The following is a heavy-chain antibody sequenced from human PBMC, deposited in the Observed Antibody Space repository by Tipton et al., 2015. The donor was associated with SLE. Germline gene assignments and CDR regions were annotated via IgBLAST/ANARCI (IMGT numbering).Heavy chain of an antibody. CDR1: GFTFSSYW. D-gene: IGHD2-15*01. CDR2: IKEDGSEK. CDR3: ARYSTPLAFDI. J-gene: IGHJ3*02. V-gene: IGHV3-7*01. Sequence: SLRLSCAASGFTFSSYWISWVRQAPGKGLEWVANIKEDGSEKYYVDSVKGRFTISRDNAKNSLYLQMNSLRAEDTAVYHCARYSTPLAFDIWGQGAMVTVSS.